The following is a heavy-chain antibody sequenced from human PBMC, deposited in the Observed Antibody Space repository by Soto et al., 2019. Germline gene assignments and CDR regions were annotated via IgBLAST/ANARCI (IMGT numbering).Heavy chain of an antibody. V-gene: IGHV1-69*13. D-gene: IGHD2-8*01. Sequence: SVKVSCKASGGTFSSYAISWVRQAPGQGLEWMGGIIPIFGTANYAQKFQGRVTITADESTSTAYMELSSLRSEDTAVYYCASRIVLMVYASKYYGMDVWGQGTTVTVSS. J-gene: IGHJ6*02. CDR2: IIPIFGTA. CDR1: GGTFSSYA. CDR3: ASRIVLMVYASKYYGMDV.